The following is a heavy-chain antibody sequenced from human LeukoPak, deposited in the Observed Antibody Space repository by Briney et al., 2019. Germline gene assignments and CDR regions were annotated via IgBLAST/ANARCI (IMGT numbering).Heavy chain of an antibody. Sequence: GGSLRLSCAASGFTFSNAWMSWVRQAPGKGLEWVGRIKSKTDGGTTDYAAPVKGRFTISRDDSKNTLYLQMNSLRTEDTAVYYCTTLLLAELLTYWGQGTLVTVSS. CDR1: GFTFSNAW. V-gene: IGHV3-15*01. CDR2: IKSKTDGGTT. J-gene: IGHJ4*02. CDR3: TTLLLAELLTY. D-gene: IGHD1-26*01.